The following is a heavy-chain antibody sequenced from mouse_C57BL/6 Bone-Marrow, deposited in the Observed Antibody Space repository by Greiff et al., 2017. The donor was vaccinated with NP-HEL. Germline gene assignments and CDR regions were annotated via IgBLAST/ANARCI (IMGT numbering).Heavy chain of an antibody. J-gene: IGHJ1*03. D-gene: IGHD1-1*01. Sequence: QVQLKQPGAELVKPGASVKMSCKASGYTFTSYWITWVKQRPGQGLEWIGDIYPGSGSTNYNEKFKSKATLTVDTSSSTAYMQLSSLTSEDSAVYYCARRRFPTFDVWGTGTTVTVSS. CDR3: ARRRFPTFDV. V-gene: IGHV1-55*01. CDR1: GYTFTSYW. CDR2: IYPGSGST.